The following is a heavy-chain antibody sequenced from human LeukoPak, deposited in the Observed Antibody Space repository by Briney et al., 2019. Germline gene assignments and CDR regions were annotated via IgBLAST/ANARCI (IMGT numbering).Heavy chain of an antibody. CDR1: GGSFSGYY. D-gene: IGHD2-8*01. J-gene: IGHJ6*03. CDR2: INHSGST. V-gene: IGHV4-34*01. Sequence: SETLSLTCAVYGGSFSGYYWSWIRQPPGKGLEWIGEINHSGSTNYNPSLKSRVTISVDTSKNQFSLKLSSVTAADTAVYYCARGSRLYAYYYYMDVWGKGATVTVSS. CDR3: ARGSRLYAYYYYMDV.